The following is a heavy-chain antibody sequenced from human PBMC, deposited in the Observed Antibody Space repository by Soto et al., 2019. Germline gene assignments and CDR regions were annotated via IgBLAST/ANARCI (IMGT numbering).Heavy chain of an antibody. CDR2: IYYSGST. J-gene: IGHJ5*02. V-gene: IGHV4-59*01. CDR1: GGSISSYY. Sequence: SETLSLTCAVSGGSISSYYWSWIRQPPGKGLEWIGYIYYSGSTNYNPSLKSRVTISVDTSKNQFSLKLSSVTAADTAVYYCGGGLGDVGYLEINWFDPWGQGTLVTVSS. CDR3: GGGLGDVGYLEINWFDP. D-gene: IGHD1-20*01.